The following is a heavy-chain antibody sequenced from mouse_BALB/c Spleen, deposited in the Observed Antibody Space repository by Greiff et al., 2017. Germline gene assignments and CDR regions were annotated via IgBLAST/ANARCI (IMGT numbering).Heavy chain of an antibody. CDR2: ISSGGSYT. V-gene: IGHV5-6-4*01. CDR3: TRDHYYGSSYALFDY. J-gene: IGHJ2*01. CDR1: GFTFSSYT. Sequence: EVKVVESGGGLVKPGGSLKLSCAASGFTFSSYTMSWVRQTPEKRLEWVATISSGGSYTYYPDSVKGRFTISRDNAKNTLYLQMSSLKSEDTAMYYCTRDHYYGSSYALFDYWGQGTTLTVSS. D-gene: IGHD1-1*01.